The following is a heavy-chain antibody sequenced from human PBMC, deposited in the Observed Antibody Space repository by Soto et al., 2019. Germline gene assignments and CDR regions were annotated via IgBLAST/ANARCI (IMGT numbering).Heavy chain of an antibody. CDR3: AGLGFGELDV. V-gene: IGHV1-3*01. Sequence: ASVKVSCKASGYTFTSYAMHWVRQAPGQGLEWMGWINPDNGDTVYSQKFQGRVTLTSDTSASTAYMELSSLRSEDTAVYYCAGLGFGELDVWGQGTTVTVSS. D-gene: IGHD3-10*01. J-gene: IGHJ6*02. CDR2: INPDNGDT. CDR1: GYTFTSYA.